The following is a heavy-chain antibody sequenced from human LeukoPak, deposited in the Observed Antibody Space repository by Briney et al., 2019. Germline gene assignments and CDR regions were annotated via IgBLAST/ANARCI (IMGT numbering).Heavy chain of an antibody. CDR3: ARDLLDCSGGSCYSGTVMARDY. CDR1: GFTFSDYY. Sequence: KPGGSLRLSCAASGFTFSDYYMSWIRQAPGKGLEWVSYISSSGSTIYYADSVKGRFTISRDNAKNSLYLQMNSLRAEDTAVYYCARDLLDCSGGSCYSGTVMARDYWGQGTLVTVSS. CDR2: ISSSGSTI. J-gene: IGHJ4*02. V-gene: IGHV3-11*04. D-gene: IGHD2-15*01.